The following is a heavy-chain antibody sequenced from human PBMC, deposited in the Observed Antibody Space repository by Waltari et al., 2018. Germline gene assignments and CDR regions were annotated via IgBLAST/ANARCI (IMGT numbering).Heavy chain of an antibody. CDR1: GYTLPELS. D-gene: IGHD3-3*01. J-gene: IGHJ4*02. Sequence: QVQLVQSGAEVQTPGASVKVSCKVSGYTLPELSIHWLRQAPGKGLEWMGGFDPEDGETIYAQKFQGRVTMTEDTSTDTAYMELSSLRSEDTAVYYCATDGVLRFLEWLFEWGQGTLVTVSS. CDR3: ATDGVLRFLEWLFE. V-gene: IGHV1-24*01. CDR2: FDPEDGET.